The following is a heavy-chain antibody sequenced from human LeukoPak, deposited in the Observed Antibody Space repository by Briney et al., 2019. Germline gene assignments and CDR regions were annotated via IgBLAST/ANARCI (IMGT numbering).Heavy chain of an antibody. CDR2: IKSKADGGTT. Sequence: PGGSLRLSCAASGFTFSSFEMNWVRQVPGKGLAWVGRIKSKADGGTTDYAAPVKGRFTISRDDSKNTLFLQMNSLKTEDAAVYYCTTDPAGYCNGVSCYDGAYWGQGTLVTVSS. V-gene: IGHV3-15*01. CDR3: TTDPAGYCNGVSCYDGAY. J-gene: IGHJ4*02. CDR1: GFTFSSFE. D-gene: IGHD2-15*01.